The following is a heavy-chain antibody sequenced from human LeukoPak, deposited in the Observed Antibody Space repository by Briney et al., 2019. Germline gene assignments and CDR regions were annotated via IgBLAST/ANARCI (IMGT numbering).Heavy chain of an antibody. D-gene: IGHD3-22*01. J-gene: IGHJ4*02. CDR1: GGSFSGYY. Sequence: SETLSLTCAVYGGSFSGYYWSWIRQPPGKGLEWIGEINHSGSTNYNPSLKSRVTISVDTSKNQFSLKLSSVTAADTAVYYCAGVPTYYYDSRGYYSGVDYWGQGTLVTVSS. CDR2: INHSGST. CDR3: AGVPTYYYDSRGYYSGVDY. V-gene: IGHV4-34*01.